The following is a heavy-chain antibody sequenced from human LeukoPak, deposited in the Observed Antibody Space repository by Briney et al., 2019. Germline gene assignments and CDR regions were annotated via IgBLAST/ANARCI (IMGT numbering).Heavy chain of an antibody. D-gene: IGHD3-22*01. CDR2: ISYDGSNK. J-gene: IGHJ5*02. CDR1: GFTFSNAW. Sequence: PGGSLRLSCAASGFTFSNAWMSWVRQAPGKGLEWVAVISYDGSNKYYADSVKGRFTISRDNSKNTLYLQMNSLRAEDTALYYCARARGRDYYDSSGYLNWFDPWGQGTLVTVSS. CDR3: ARARGRDYYDSSGYLNWFDP. V-gene: IGHV3-30*03.